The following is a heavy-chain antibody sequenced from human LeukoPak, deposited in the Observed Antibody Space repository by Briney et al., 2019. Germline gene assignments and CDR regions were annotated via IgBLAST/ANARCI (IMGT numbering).Heavy chain of an antibody. D-gene: IGHD5-18*01. J-gene: IGHJ4*02. CDR1: GFTFSDYY. CDR3: AREGVLIQLPSD. CDR2: ISSSGSTK. V-gene: IGHV3-11*04. Sequence: PGGSLRLSCAASGFTFSDYYMSWIRQAPGKGLEWASYISSSGSTKYYADSVKGRFTISRDNAKKSLYLQMNSLRAEDTAVYYCAREGVLIQLPSDWGQGTLVTVSS.